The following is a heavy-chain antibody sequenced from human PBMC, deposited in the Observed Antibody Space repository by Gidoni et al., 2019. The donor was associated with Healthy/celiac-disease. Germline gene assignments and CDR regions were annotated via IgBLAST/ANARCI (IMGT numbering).Heavy chain of an antibody. Sequence: QVQLVQAGAEVKKRGSAVKVTGKAAGGTVRRDAISWVQQAPGQGLEWVGVIIPIFGTANYAQKFQGRVTITADESTSTAYMELSSLRSEDTAVYYCARIDYDSSGYYPFDYWGQGTLVTVSS. D-gene: IGHD3-22*01. CDR3: ARIDYDSSGYYPFDY. CDR2: IIPIFGTA. J-gene: IGHJ4*02. V-gene: IGHV1-69*01. CDR1: GGTVRRDA.